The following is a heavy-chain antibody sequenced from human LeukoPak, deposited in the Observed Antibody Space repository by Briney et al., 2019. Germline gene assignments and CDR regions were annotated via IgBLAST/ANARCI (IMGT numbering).Heavy chain of an antibody. V-gene: IGHV3-74*01. Sequence: GGSLRLSCAASGFTFSSYWMHWVRQAPGKGLVWVSRINSDGSSTSYADSVKGRFTISRDNAKNTLYLQMNSLRAEDTAVYYCARMITFGGVIVSYYFDYWGQGTLVTVSS. CDR1: GFTFSSYW. CDR2: INSDGSST. J-gene: IGHJ4*02. D-gene: IGHD3-16*02. CDR3: ARMITFGGVIVSYYFDY.